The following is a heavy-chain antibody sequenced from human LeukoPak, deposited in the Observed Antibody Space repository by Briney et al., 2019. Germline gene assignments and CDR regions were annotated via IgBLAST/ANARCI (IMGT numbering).Heavy chain of an antibody. CDR1: GYTFTGNY. D-gene: IGHD3-22*01. J-gene: IGHJ3*02. Sequence: ASVKVSCKASGYTFTGNYMHWVRQAPGQGLEWMGRINPNSGGTNYAQKFQGRVTMTRDTSISTAYMELSRLRSDDTAVYYCARVGSSGWIDAFDIWGQGTMVTVSS. V-gene: IGHV1-2*06. CDR2: INPNSGGT. CDR3: ARVGSSGWIDAFDI.